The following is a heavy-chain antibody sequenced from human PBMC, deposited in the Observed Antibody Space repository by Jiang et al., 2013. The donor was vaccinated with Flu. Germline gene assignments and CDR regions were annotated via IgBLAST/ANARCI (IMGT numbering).Heavy chain of an antibody. CDR1: GHTFTDYY. CDR3: ARDGPPDCSGGSCQRQPWSVSWYYFDY. V-gene: IGHV1-2*02. J-gene: IGHJ4*02. D-gene: IGHD2-15*01. Sequence: SGAEVKKPGASVKVSCKASGHTFTDYYMHWVRQAPGQGLEWMGWINPNSGGTNYAQKFQGRVTMTRDTSISTAYMELSRLRSDDTAVFYCARDGPPDCSGGSCQRQPWSVSWYYFDYWGQGTLVTVSS. CDR2: INPNSGGT.